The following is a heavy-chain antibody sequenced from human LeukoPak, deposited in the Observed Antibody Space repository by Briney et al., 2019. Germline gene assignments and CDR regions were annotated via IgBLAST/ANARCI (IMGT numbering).Heavy chain of an antibody. CDR3: ARVGAYYYYGMDV. Sequence: SETLSLTCAVYGGSFSGYYWSWIRQPPGKGLEWIGEINHSGSTNYNPSLKSRVTISVDTSKNQFSLKLSSVTAADTAVYYCARVGAYYYYGMDVWGQGTTVTVSS. J-gene: IGHJ6*02. D-gene: IGHD1-26*01. CDR1: GGSFSGYY. CDR2: INHSGST. V-gene: IGHV4-34*01.